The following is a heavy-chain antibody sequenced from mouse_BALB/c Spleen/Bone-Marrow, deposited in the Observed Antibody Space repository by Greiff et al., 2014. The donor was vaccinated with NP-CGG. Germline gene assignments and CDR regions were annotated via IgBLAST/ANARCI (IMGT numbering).Heavy chain of an antibody. CDR1: GYAFTNYL. Sequence: QVQLQQSGAELVRPGTSVKVSCKASGYAFTNYLIGWVKQRPGQGLEWIGVINPGSGGTNYNEKFKGKATLTADKSSSTAYMQLSSLTSDDSAVYFCARGDYRYDGFAYWGQGTLVTVSA. V-gene: IGHV1-54*01. J-gene: IGHJ3*01. CDR3: ARGDYRYDGFAY. D-gene: IGHD2-14*01. CDR2: INPGSGGT.